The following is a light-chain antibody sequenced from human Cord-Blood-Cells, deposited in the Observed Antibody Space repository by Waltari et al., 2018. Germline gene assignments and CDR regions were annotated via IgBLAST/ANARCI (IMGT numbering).Light chain of an antibody. CDR3: QQYYSTPYT. CDR1: QSVLYSSNNKNY. Sequence: IVMTQSPDSLAVSLGARDTINCKSSQSVLYSSNNKNYLAWYQQKPGQPPKLLIYWASTRESGVPDRFSGSGSGTDFTLTISSLQAEDVAVYYCQQYYSTPYTFGQGTKLEIK. J-gene: IGKJ2*01. CDR2: WAS. V-gene: IGKV4-1*01.